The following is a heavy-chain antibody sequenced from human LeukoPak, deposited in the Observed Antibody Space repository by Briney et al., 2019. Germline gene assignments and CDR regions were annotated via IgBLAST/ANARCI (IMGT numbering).Heavy chain of an antibody. CDR3: ARSITIFGVATLGY. V-gene: IGHV1-46*01. J-gene: IGHJ4*02. D-gene: IGHD3-3*01. Sequence: ASVKVSCKASGYSFTSCHMHWVRQAPGQGLEWMGIINPSGGSTTYAQKFQGRVTMTRDMLTSTVYMELSSLRSEDTAVYYCARSITIFGVATLGYWGQGTLVTVSS. CDR2: INPSGGST. CDR1: GYSFTSCH.